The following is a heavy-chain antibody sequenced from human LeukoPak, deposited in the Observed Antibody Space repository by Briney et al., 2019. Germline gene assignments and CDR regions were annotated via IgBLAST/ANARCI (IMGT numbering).Heavy chain of an antibody. V-gene: IGHV3-7*04. J-gene: IGHJ3*02. CDR1: GFTFSSYW. D-gene: IGHD6-13*01. CDR3: ARDVASSWLDAFDI. Sequence: GGSLRLSCTASGFTFSSYWMTWVRQAPGQGLVWVANIKQDGSEIHYVDSVKGRFSISRDDAKNSMYLQMDSLRVEDTAVYYCARDVASSWLDAFDIWGQGTMVTVSS. CDR2: IKQDGSEI.